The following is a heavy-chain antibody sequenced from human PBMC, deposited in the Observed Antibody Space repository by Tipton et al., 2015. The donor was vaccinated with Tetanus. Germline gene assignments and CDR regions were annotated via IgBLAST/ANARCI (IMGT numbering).Heavy chain of an antibody. CDR1: GGSFSEYY. Sequence: TLSLTCAVYGGSFSEYYWSWVRQPPGKGLEWIGEIHPSGSTNYNPSLKSRVTISVDTSENQLSLKLSSVTAADTAVYYCARQLWGYWFDPWGQGTRVTVSS. D-gene: IGHD7-27*01. V-gene: IGHV4-34*01. CDR2: IHPSGST. J-gene: IGHJ5*02. CDR3: ARQLWGYWFDP.